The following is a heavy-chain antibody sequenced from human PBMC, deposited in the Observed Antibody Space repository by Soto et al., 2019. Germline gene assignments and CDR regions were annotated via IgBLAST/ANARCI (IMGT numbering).Heavy chain of an antibody. J-gene: IGHJ6*04. V-gene: IGHV3-66*01. CDR1: GFTVSSKY. CDR2: IQSGGPT. Sequence: GGSLRLSCAASGFTVSSKYMSWVRQAPGKGLEWVSLIQSGGPTYYADSVKGRFTISRDTSENTVHLQMDSLRAEDTAVYYCAGDVVLGVGGRCQGVPLDVGGKGTRVTVSS. D-gene: IGHD1-26*01. CDR3: AGDVVLGVGGRCQGVPLDV.